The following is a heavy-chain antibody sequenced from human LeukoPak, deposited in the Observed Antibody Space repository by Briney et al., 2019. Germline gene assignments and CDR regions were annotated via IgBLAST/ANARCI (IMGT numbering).Heavy chain of an antibody. CDR3: AGRLRSLDY. V-gene: IGHV4-34*01. D-gene: IGHD4-17*01. CDR1: GRSFSGYY. J-gene: IGHJ4*02. CDR2: INHSGST. Sequence: SETLSLTCAVYGRSFSGYYWSWIRQTPGKGLEWIGEINHSGSTTYNPSLKSRVTISVDTSKNQFSLKLSSVTAADTAVYYCAGRLRSLDYWGQGTLVTVSS.